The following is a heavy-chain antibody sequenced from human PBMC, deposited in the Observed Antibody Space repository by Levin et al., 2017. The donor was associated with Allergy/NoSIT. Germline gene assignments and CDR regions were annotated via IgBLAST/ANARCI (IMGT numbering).Heavy chain of an antibody. Sequence: SQTLSLTCTVSGGSISSGGYYWSWIRQHPGKGLEWIGYIYYSGSTYYNPSLKSRVTISVDTSKNQFSLKLSSVTAADTAVYYCAREGQQGSGYSRKNYYYYYMDGWGKGTTVTVSS. D-gene: IGHD3-3*01. CDR3: AREGQQGSGYSRKNYYYYYMDG. CDR1: GGSISSGGYY. J-gene: IGHJ6*03. V-gene: IGHV4-31*03. CDR2: IYYSGST.